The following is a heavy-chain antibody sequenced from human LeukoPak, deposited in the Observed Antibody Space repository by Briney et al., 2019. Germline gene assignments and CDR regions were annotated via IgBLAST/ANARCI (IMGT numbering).Heavy chain of an antibody. CDR1: GDSVTSSSYC. V-gene: IGHV4-39*01. J-gene: IGHJ5*02. Sequence: PSETLSLTCTVAGDSVTSSSYCSGWIRQPPGKGLEWIGCIYHSGSSYYNSSLNSRVTISVDTSKNEFSLRLKSVTATDTALYYCVRHRSGQAWLDPWGQGTLVTVSS. D-gene: IGHD1-26*01. CDR2: IYHSGSS. CDR3: VRHRSGQAWLDP.